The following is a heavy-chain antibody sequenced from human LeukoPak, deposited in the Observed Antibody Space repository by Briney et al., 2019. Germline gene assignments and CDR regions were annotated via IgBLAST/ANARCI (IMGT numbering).Heavy chain of an antibody. J-gene: IGHJ4*02. D-gene: IGHD4-11*01. V-gene: IGHV3-23*01. CDR2: ISGSGGST. CDR1: GFTFSSYA. CDR3: AKDWITVTDYFDY. Sequence: GGSLRLSCAASGFTFSSYAVSWVRQAPGKGLEWVSAISGSGGSTYYADSVKGRFTISRDNPKNTLYLQMNSLRAEDTAVYYCAKDWITVTDYFDYWGQGTLATVSS.